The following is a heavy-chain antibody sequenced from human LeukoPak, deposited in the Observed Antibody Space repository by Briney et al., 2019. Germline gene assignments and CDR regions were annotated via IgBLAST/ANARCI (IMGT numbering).Heavy chain of an antibody. Sequence: ASVKVSCKASGYTFTSYYMHWVRQAPGQGLEWMGIINPSGGSTSYAQKFQGRVTMTRDTSTSTVYMELSSLRSEDTAVYYCASPSGYCYGMNDAFDIWGQGKMVTVSS. J-gene: IGHJ3*02. V-gene: IGHV1-46*03. D-gene: IGHD5-18*01. CDR1: GYTFTSYY. CDR2: INPSGGST. CDR3: ASPSGYCYGMNDAFDI.